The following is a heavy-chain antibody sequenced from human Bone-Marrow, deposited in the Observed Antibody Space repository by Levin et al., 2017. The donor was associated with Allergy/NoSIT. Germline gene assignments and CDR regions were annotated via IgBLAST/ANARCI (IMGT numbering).Heavy chain of an antibody. Sequence: GGSLRLSCAASGVTFSSYGMHWVRQAPGKGLAWVANIWFDGSNIRYADSVKGRFTISRDNSKSTLYLQMNSLRAEDTAVYYCATQYGDDDSFDIWGQGTMVTVSS. V-gene: IGHV3-33*01. D-gene: IGHD4-17*01. J-gene: IGHJ3*02. CDR3: ATQYGDDDSFDI. CDR1: GVTFSSYG. CDR2: IWFDGSNI.